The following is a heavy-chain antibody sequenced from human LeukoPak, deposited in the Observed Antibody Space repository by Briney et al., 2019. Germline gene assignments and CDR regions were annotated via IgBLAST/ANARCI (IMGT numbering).Heavy chain of an antibody. CDR1: GYTFTNFG. CDR2: ISAYNGNT. J-gene: IGHJ4*02. Sequence: GASVKVSCKASGYTFTNFGISWVRQPPGQGLEWMGWISAYNGNTNYAQKLQGRVTMTTDTSTSTAYMELRSLRSDDTAVYYCARAGRRLGSSGYYLAYWGQGTLVTVSS. V-gene: IGHV1-18*01. CDR3: ARAGRRLGSSGYYLAY. D-gene: IGHD3-22*01.